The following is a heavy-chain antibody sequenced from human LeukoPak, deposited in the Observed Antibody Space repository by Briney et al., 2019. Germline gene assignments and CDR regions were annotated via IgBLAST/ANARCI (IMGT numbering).Heavy chain of an antibody. V-gene: IGHV4-59*12. Sequence: PSETLSLTCTVSGGSISSYYWSWIRQPPGKGLEWIGYIYYSGSTNYNPSLKSRVTISVDTSKNQFSLKLSSVTAADTAVYYCARGRGSFGYCSGGSCYHNWFDPWGQGTLVTVSS. CDR1: GGSISSYY. D-gene: IGHD2-15*01. CDR2: IYYSGST. CDR3: ARGRGSFGYCSGGSCYHNWFDP. J-gene: IGHJ5*02.